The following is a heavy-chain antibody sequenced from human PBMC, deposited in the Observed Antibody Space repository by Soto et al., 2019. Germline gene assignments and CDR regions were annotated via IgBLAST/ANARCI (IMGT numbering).Heavy chain of an antibody. CDR1: GYTFTSYY. J-gene: IGHJ4*02. D-gene: IGHD3-22*01. CDR2: INPSGGST. Sequence: ASVKVSCKASGYTFTSYYMHWVRQAPGQGLEWMGIINPSGGSTSYAQKFQGRVTMTRDTSTSTVYMELSSLRSEDTAVYYCARDRNRITMIVVGFFDYWGQGTLVTVSS. CDR3: ARDRNRITMIVVGFFDY. V-gene: IGHV1-46*03.